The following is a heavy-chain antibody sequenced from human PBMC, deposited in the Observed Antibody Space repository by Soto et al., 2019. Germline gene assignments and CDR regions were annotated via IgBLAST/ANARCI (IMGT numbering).Heavy chain of an antibody. D-gene: IGHD3-10*01. CDR2: IYHNGRT. CDR3: ARGTLIGSSTRNWFDP. CDR1: GVPISSYDW. J-gene: IGHJ5*02. Sequence: QVHLEESGPGLVRPSGTLSLTCNVSGVPISSYDWWTWVRQTPGKGMEWIGEIYHNGRTNYNPSLKSRVSLLGYKSKNQVSLNLPSLTAADTAVYYCARGTLIGSSTRNWFDPWGQGTQVTVSS. V-gene: IGHV4-4*02.